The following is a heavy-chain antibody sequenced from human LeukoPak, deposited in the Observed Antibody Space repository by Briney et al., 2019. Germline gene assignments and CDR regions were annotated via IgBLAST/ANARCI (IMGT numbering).Heavy chain of an antibody. V-gene: IGHV3-48*03. CDR2: ISSSGSAK. J-gene: IGHJ4*02. CDR1: GLTSSNYE. Sequence: GGPLRLSCAASGLTSSNYEMNWVRQAPGKGLEWVSYISSSGSAKNYAESVKGRFTISRDNAENSLYLQMNSLRGEDTAVYYCARRFDRWGQGTLVTVSS. D-gene: IGHD3-16*01. CDR3: ARRFDR.